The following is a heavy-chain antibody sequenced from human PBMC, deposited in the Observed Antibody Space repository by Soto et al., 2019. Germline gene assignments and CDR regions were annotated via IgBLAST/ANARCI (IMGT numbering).Heavy chain of an antibody. CDR3: RAGQYLSDY. CDR1: GFTFSSYG. J-gene: IGHJ4*02. Sequence: QVQLVESGGGVVQPGRSLRLSCAASGFTFSSYGMHWVRQAPGKGLEWVALISYDGSDKYNADSVKGRFTISRDNSKNTMYLQMNSLRVEDTAVYYGRAGQYLSDYWGQGTLVTVSS. D-gene: IGHD2-2*01. CDR2: ISYDGSDK. V-gene: IGHV3-30*03.